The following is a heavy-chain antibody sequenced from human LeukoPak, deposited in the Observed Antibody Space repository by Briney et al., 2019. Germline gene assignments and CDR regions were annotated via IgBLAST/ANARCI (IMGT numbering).Heavy chain of an antibody. CDR2: ISGSGRDI. CDR1: GVIFSQCD. D-gene: IGHD3-3*01. CDR3: ARGSDASYYDFWSGYYNGYYYYGMDV. J-gene: IGHJ6*02. Sequence: GGSLRLSCVASGVIFSQCDMSWLRQAPGKGLEWVSDISGSGRDIFYADTVKGRFTISRDNSKNTLYLQMNSLRAEDTAVYYCARGSDASYYDFWSGYYNGYYYYGMDVWGQGTTVTVSS. V-gene: IGHV3-23*01.